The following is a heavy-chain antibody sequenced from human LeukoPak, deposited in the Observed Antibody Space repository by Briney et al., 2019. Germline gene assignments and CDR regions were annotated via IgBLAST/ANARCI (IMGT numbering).Heavy chain of an antibody. J-gene: IGHJ1*01. CDR2: ISSDGSDS. D-gene: IGHD1-26*01. Sequence: PGGSLRLSCAASGFSFSRYALHWVRQAPGKGLEWVAVISSDGSDSYYTDSVKGRFTISRDNSKNTLYLQMNSLKTGDTAIYHCARAALQGPRRLNSGTFYPYHWGQGNLVTVSS. V-gene: IGHV3-30*14. CDR3: ARAALQGPRRLNSGTFYPYH. CDR1: GFSFSRYA.